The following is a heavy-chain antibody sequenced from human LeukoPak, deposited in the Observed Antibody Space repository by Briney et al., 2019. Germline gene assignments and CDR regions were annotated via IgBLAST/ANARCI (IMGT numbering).Heavy chain of an antibody. V-gene: IGHV3-7*01. CDR1: GFGFNDYS. Sequence: GGSLRLSCAASGFGFNDYSMNWVRQAPGKGLEWVANINQGGSEKYYVDSVKGRFTISRDNAKNSLYLEMNSLRAEDTAVYYCLRENHDSGWSFDYWGQGTLVTVSS. D-gene: IGHD3-22*01. CDR2: INQGGSEK. CDR3: LRENHDSGWSFDY. J-gene: IGHJ4*02.